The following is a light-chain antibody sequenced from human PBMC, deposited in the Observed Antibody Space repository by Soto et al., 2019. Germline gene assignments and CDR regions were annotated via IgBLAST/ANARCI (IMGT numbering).Light chain of an antibody. Sequence: EIVMTQSPGTLSVSPGERVTLSCRASQSVSDNLAWYQQKPGQAPRLLIYGASTRATGIPARFSGSGSGTEFTLTISSLQSEDFAVYYCQQYGSSGTFGQGTKVEIK. CDR2: GAS. V-gene: IGKV3-15*01. CDR3: QQYGSSGT. J-gene: IGKJ1*01. CDR1: QSVSDN.